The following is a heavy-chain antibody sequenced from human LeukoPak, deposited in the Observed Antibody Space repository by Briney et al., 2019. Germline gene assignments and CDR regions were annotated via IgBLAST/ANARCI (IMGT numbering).Heavy chain of an antibody. Sequence: GASVKVSCKASGYTFTSCYMHWVRQAPGQGLEWMGIINPSGGSTSYAQKFQGRVTMTRDMSTSTVYMELSSLRSEDTAVYYCARDVICSGGSCYENWFDPWGQGTLVTVSS. CDR1: GYTFTSCY. V-gene: IGHV1-46*01. CDR3: ARDVICSGGSCYENWFDP. D-gene: IGHD2-15*01. J-gene: IGHJ5*02. CDR2: INPSGGST.